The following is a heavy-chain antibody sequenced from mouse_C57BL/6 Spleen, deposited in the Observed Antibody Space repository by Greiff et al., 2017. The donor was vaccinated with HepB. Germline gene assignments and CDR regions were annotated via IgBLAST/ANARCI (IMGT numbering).Heavy chain of an antibody. CDR1: GYTFTSYW. CDR3: ARDYVRYVDV. D-gene: IGHD2-4*01. V-gene: IGHV1-55*01. Sequence: VQLQQPGAELVKPGASVKMSCKASGYTFTSYWITWVKQRPGQGLEWIGDIYPGSGSTNYNEKFKSKATLTVDTSSSTAYMQLSSLTSEDSAVYYCARDYVRYVDVWGTWTTVTVSS. CDR2: IYPGSGST. J-gene: IGHJ1*03.